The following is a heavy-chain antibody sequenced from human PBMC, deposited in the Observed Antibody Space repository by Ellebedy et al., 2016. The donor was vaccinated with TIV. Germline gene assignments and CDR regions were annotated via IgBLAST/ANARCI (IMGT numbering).Heavy chain of an antibody. V-gene: IGHV3-74*01. D-gene: IGHD2-2*01. CDR1: GFTFSRYW. CDR2: INSDGSST. J-gene: IGHJ6*02. Sequence: GGSLRLSCEASGFTFSRYWMHWVRQAPGKGLVWVSRINSDGSSTSYADSVKGRFTISRDNAKNSLYLQMNSLRAEDTAVYYCARDSCSSTSCSPPYYHYGMDVWGQGTTVTVSS. CDR3: ARDSCSSTSCSPPYYHYGMDV.